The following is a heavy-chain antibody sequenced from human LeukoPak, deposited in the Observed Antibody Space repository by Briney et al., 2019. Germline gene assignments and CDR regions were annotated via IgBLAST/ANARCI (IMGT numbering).Heavy chain of an antibody. Sequence: PGGSLGLSCAASGFTFSSCWMHWVRQAPGKGLVWVSRINSDGSSTSYADSVKGRFTISRDNAKNTLYLQMNSLRAEDTAVYYCAREYEKIGYYDFWSGYYTPYGMDVWGQGTTVTVSS. CDR1: GFTFSSCW. CDR2: INSDGSST. D-gene: IGHD3-3*01. V-gene: IGHV3-74*01. CDR3: AREYEKIGYYDFWSGYYTPYGMDV. J-gene: IGHJ6*02.